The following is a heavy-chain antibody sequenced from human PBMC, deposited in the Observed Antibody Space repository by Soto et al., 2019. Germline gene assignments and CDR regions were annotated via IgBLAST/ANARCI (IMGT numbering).Heavy chain of an antibody. CDR1: GGTFSSYA. CDR3: ASTKLRRFYFDY. CDR2: IIPIFGTA. D-gene: IGHD1-7*01. V-gene: IGHV1-69*06. J-gene: IGHJ4*02. Sequence: QVQLVQSGAEVKKPGSSVKVSCKASGGTFSSYAISWVRQAPGQGLEWMGGIIPIFGTANYAQKFQGRVTMTADKSTSRAYMELSSLRSEDTAVYYCASTKLRRFYFDYWGQGTLVTVSS.